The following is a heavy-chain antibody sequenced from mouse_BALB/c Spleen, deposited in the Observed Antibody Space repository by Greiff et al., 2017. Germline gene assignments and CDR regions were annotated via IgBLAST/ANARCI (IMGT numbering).Heavy chain of an antibody. CDR1: GFTFSIYA. V-gene: IGHV5-6-5*01. Sequence: EVQVMESGGGLVKPGGSLKLSCAASGFTFSIYAMSWVRQTPEKRLEWVASISSGGSTYYPDSVKGRFTISRDNARNILYLQMSSLRSEDTAMYYCARDPYGKGAMDYWGQGTSVTVSS. CDR2: ISSGGST. J-gene: IGHJ4*01. CDR3: ARDPYGKGAMDY. D-gene: IGHD2-10*02.